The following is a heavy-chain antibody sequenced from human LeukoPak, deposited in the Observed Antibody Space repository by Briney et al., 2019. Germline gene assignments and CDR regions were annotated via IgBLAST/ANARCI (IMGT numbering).Heavy chain of an antibody. V-gene: IGHV3-23*01. D-gene: IGHD2-15*01. J-gene: IGHJ4*02. CDR1: GFSFNNYA. CDR2: ITGSGGST. CDR3: AKAGEYCPDGSCYSENYYFDY. Sequence: GGSLRLSSEASGFSFNNYAITWVRQAPGRGLEWVSGITGSGGSTYYSVKGRFTISRGNSKNTLFLQMSNLRAGDTAVYYCAKAGEYCPDGSCYSENYYFDYWGQGTLVTVSS.